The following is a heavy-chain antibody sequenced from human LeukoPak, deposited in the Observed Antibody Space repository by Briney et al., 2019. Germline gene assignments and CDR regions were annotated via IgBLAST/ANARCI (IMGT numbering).Heavy chain of an antibody. J-gene: IGHJ4*02. Sequence: SETLSLTCTVSGGSISSSSYYWGWIRQPPGKGLEWIGSIYYSGSTYYNPSLKSRVTISVDTSKNQFSLKLSSVTAADTAVYYCARDRYYDSSGDPFDYWGQGTLVTVSS. CDR3: ARDRYYDSSGDPFDY. CDR1: GGSISSSSYY. V-gene: IGHV4-39*07. D-gene: IGHD3-22*01. CDR2: IYYSGST.